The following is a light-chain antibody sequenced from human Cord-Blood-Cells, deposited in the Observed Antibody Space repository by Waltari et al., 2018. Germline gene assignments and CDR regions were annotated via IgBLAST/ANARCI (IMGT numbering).Light chain of an antibody. CDR3: QQLNSYPLIT. J-gene: IGKJ5*01. V-gene: IGKV1-9*01. CDR1: QGISSY. CDR2: AAS. Sequence: IQLTQSPSSLSASVGDRVTITCRASQGISSYLAWYQQKPGKAPQLLIYAASTLQSGVPSRIIGSGSGTDFTLTISSLQPEDFATYYCQQLNSYPLITFGQGTRLEIK.